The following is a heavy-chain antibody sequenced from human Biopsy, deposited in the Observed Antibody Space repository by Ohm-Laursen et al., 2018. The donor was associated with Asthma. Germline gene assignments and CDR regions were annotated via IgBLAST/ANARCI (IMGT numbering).Heavy chain of an antibody. Sequence: SLRLSCAASGFTFSSYGMHWVRQAPGKGLDWVAVISFDGSNKNYTDSVKGRFTISRDNSRNTLHLQMNSLRAEDTAVYYGAKDVFPGWELRRGPDYWGQGTLVTVSS. V-gene: IGHV3-30*18. CDR2: ISFDGSNK. CDR1: GFTFSSYG. CDR3: AKDVFPGWELRRGPDY. J-gene: IGHJ4*02. D-gene: IGHD1-26*01.